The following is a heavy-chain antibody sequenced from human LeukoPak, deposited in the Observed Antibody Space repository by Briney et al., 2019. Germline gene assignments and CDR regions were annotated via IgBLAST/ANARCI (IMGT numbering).Heavy chain of an antibody. J-gene: IGHJ4*02. CDR3: APEGIMTTVITAG. D-gene: IGHD4-17*01. Sequence: SVKVSCKASGYTVTSYGVSWVRQAPGQGLEWMGGIIPIFGTANYAQKFQGRVTITADESTSTAYMELSSLRSEDTAVYYWAPEGIMTTVITAGWGEGTLVTVSS. CDR2: IIPIFGTA. CDR1: GYTVTSYG. V-gene: IGHV1-69*13.